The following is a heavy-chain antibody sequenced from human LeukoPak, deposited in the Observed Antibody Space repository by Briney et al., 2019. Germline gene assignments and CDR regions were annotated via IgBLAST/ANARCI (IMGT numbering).Heavy chain of an antibody. D-gene: IGHD4-23*01. CDR3: ARSVTLDY. J-gene: IGHJ4*02. Sequence: LEWVANIKQDGSEKYYVDSVKGRFTISRDNAKNSLYLQMNSLRAEDTAVYYCARSVTLDYWGQGTLVTVSS. V-gene: IGHV3-7*04. CDR2: IKQDGSEK.